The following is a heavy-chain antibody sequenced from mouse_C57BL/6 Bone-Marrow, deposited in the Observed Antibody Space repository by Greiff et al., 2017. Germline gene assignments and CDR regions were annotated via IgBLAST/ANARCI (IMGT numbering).Heavy chain of an antibody. D-gene: IGHD1-1*01. J-gene: IGHJ4*01. CDR1: GFNIKDDY. V-gene: IGHV14-4*01. CDR2: IDPENGDT. CDR3: TPPFTVVATGGAMDY. Sequence: VQLQQSGAELVRPGASVKLSCTASGFNIKDDYMHWVKQRPEQGLEWIGWIDPENGDTEYASKFQGKATITADTSSNTAYLQLSSLTSEDTAVYYCTPPFTVVATGGAMDYWGQGTSVTVSS.